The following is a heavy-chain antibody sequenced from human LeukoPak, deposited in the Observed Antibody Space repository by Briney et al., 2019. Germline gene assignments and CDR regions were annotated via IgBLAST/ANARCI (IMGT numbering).Heavy chain of an antibody. D-gene: IGHD2-21*01. CDR2: IGGSGGNT. J-gene: IGHJ4*02. CDR1: GFTFSSYA. V-gene: IGHV3-23*01. CDR3: AKTLIVVVNSYFDY. Sequence: PGGSLRLSCAASGFTFSSYAVSWVRQAPGKGLEWVSGIGGSGGNTYYADSVKGRFTISRDNSKNTLYLQMNSLRVEDTAVYYCAKTLIVVVNSYFDYWGQGTLVTVSS.